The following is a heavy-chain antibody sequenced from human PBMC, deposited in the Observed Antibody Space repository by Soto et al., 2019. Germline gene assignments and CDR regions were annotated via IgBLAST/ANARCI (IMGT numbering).Heavy chain of an antibody. CDR1: GYTFTSYA. V-gene: IGHV1-3*01. Sequence: QVQLVQSGAEVKKPGASVKVSCKASGYTFTSYAMHWVRQAPGQRLEWMGWINADNGNTKYSQKFQGRVTITRDTSASTAYMELSSLRSEDTAVYYCARDHMITFGGVIVIRPFDYWGQGTLVTVSS. CDR2: INADNGNT. CDR3: ARDHMITFGGVIVIRPFDY. D-gene: IGHD3-16*02. J-gene: IGHJ4*02.